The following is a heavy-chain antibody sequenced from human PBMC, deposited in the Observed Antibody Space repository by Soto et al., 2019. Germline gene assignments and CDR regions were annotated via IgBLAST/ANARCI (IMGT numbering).Heavy chain of an antibody. CDR3: ARDSLEEDFWSGSMGTYYYYYMDV. CDR2: IIPILGIA. J-gene: IGHJ6*03. Sequence: ASVKVSCKASGGTVSSYTISWVRQAPGQGLEWMGRIIPILGIANYAQKFQGRVTLTVDKSTSTAHMELSSLRVDDTAVYYCARDSLEEDFWSGSMGTYYYYYMDVWGKGTTVTVSS. CDR1: GGTVSSYT. V-gene: IGHV1-69*04. D-gene: IGHD3-3*01.